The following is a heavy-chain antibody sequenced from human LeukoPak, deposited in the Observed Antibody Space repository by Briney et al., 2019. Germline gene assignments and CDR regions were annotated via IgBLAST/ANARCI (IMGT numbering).Heavy chain of an antibody. Sequence: GGSLRLSCAASGFTFSSYSMNWVRQAPGKGLEWVSSISSSSSYIYYADSVKGRFTISRDNAKNSLYLQMNSLRAEDTAVYYCARYDRSNYYYSSFDYWGQGTLVTVSS. V-gene: IGHV3-21*01. D-gene: IGHD3-22*01. CDR1: GFTFSSYS. CDR2: ISSSSSYI. J-gene: IGHJ4*02. CDR3: ARYDRSNYYYSSFDY.